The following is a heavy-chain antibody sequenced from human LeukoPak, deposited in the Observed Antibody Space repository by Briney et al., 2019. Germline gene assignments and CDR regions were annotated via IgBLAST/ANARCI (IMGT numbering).Heavy chain of an antibody. CDR2: IYHSGST. Sequence: PSQTLSLTCAVSGGSISSGGYSWSWIRQPPGKGLEWIGYIYHSGSTYYNPSLKSRVTISVDRSKNQFSLKLSSVTGADTAVYYCARESPMFGYTCYVRAFDIWGQGTMVTVSS. D-gene: IGHD5-12*01. J-gene: IGHJ3*02. CDR1: GGSISSGGYS. CDR3: ARESPMFGYTCYVRAFDI. V-gene: IGHV4-30-2*01.